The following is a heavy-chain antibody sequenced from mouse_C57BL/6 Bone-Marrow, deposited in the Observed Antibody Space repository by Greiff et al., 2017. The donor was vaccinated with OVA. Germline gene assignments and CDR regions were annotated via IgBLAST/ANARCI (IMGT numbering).Heavy chain of an antibody. D-gene: IGHD6-1*01. CDR3: TTCAPFAY. CDR1: GFNIKDDY. Sequence: VQLKESGAELVRPGASVKLSCTASGFNIKDDYMHWVKQRPEQGLEWIGWIDPENGDPEYASKFQGKATITADTSSNTAYPQLSSLTSEDTAVYYSTTCAPFAYWGQGTLVTVSA. CDR2: IDPENGDP. J-gene: IGHJ3*01. V-gene: IGHV14-4*01.